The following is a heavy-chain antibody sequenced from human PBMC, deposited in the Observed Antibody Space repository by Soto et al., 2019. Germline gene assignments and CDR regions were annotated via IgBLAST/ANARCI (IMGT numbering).Heavy chain of an antibody. Sequence: ASVKVSCKASGYTFTSYYMNWLRQAPRQGLEWMGIINPGGGSTTYAQKFQGRVTMTRDTSTSTVYMQLSSLTSEDTAVYYCARGGSLWFGELSAYYYGMDVWGQGTTVTVSS. CDR3: ARGGSLWFGELSAYYYGMDV. CDR2: INPGGGST. CDR1: GYTFTSYY. V-gene: IGHV1-46*01. J-gene: IGHJ6*02. D-gene: IGHD3-10*01.